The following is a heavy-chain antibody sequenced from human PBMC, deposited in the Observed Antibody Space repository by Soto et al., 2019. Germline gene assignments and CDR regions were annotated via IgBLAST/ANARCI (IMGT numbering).Heavy chain of an antibody. CDR1: GGSFSGYY. J-gene: IGHJ4*02. D-gene: IGHD1-26*01. Sequence: SETLSLTCAVYGGSFSGYYWSWIRQPPGKGLEWIGEINHSGSTNYNPSLKSRVTISVDTSKNQFSLKLSSVTAADTAVYYCARGRELDPFDYWGQGTLVTVSS. CDR3: ARGRELDPFDY. V-gene: IGHV4-34*01. CDR2: INHSGST.